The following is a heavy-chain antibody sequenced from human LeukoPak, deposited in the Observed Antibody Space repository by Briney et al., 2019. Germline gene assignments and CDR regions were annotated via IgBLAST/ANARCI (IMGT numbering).Heavy chain of an antibody. CDR2: ISSSGSKI. V-gene: IGHV3-11*04. CDR3: ARAADIEMATINFDY. D-gene: IGHD5-24*01. Sequence: PGGSLRLSCAASGFTFSDYYMSWIRQAPGMGLEWVSYISSSGSKIYYADSVKGRFTISRDNAKNSLYLQMNSLRAEDTAVYYCARAADIEMATINFDYWGQGTLVTVSS. CDR1: GFTFSDYY. J-gene: IGHJ4*02.